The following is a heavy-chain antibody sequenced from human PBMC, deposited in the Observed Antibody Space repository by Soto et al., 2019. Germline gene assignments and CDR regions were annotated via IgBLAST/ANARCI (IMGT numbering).Heavy chain of an antibody. D-gene: IGHD5-12*01. CDR3: ARGGYSGTDALDF. CDR2: VHYTGRP. CDR1: CVSISRSS. J-gene: IGHJ4*02. V-gene: IGHV4-59*13. Sequence: SETLSLTCTFSCVSISRSSWSWIRQPPGKELEWIGYVHYTGRPTYSPSLRSRVTISVDTSKNQLFLKLNSATTADTAVYFCARGGYSGTDALDFWGQGIQVTVSS.